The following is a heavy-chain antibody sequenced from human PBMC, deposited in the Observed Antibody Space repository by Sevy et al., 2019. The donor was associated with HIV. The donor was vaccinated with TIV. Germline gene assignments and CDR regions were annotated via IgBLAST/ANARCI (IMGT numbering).Heavy chain of an antibody. CDR3: ASWAYSSSWYLINY. CDR1: GFTFSSYS. CDR2: ISSSSSYI. Sequence: GGSLRLSCAASGFTFSSYSMNWVRQAPGKGLEWVSSISSSSSYIYYADSVKGRFTISRDNAKNSLYLQMNSLRAEDTAVDYCASWAYSSSWYLINYWGQGTLVTVSS. D-gene: IGHD6-13*01. J-gene: IGHJ4*02. V-gene: IGHV3-21*01.